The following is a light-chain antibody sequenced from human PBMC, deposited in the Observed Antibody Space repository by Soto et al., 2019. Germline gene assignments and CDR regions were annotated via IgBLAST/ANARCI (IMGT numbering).Light chain of an antibody. CDR1: NSGIGAYNR. CDR3: NSYTTSSTYV. Sequence: QSALTQPASVSGSPGQSITISCTGTNSGIGAYNRVSWYQKYPGKAPKLMIYDVSNRPSGVSNRFSGSKSGNSASLTISGLQAVDEADYYCNSYTTSSTYVFGTGTKVTVL. V-gene: IGLV2-14*01. CDR2: DVS. J-gene: IGLJ1*01.